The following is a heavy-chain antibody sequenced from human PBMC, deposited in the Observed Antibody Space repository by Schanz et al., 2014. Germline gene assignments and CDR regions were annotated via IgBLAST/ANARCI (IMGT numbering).Heavy chain of an antibody. CDR3: ARDGGRDGYNLAFDV. CDR2: MYINSGST. J-gene: IGHJ3*01. V-gene: IGHV3-53*01. CDR1: GLTVNTTH. D-gene: IGHD5-12*01. Sequence: EVQLVSPFCSLIQPGGSLRPSCAVSGLTVNTTHMSWVRPSPGKGLEWISSMYINSGSTQYADSVKGRFIISRDSSKNTLFLQMNSLRAEDTAVYFCARDGGRDGYNLAFDVWGQG.